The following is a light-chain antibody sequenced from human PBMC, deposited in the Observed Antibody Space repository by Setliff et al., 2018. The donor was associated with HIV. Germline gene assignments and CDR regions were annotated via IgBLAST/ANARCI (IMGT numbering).Light chain of an antibody. CDR2: EVS. Sequence: QSVLTQPASVSGSPGQSITISCTGTNSDIGGYDYVYWYQQQPGKAPKLMIYEVSGRPSGVSYRFSGSKSGTTASLTISGLQTEDEADYFCSSYTSSGTLVVFGTGTKVTV. V-gene: IGLV2-14*01. CDR1: NSDIGGYDY. J-gene: IGLJ1*01. CDR3: SSYTSSGTLVV.